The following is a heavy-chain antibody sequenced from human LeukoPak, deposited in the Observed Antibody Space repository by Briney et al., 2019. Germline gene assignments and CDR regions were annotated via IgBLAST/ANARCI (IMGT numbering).Heavy chain of an antibody. D-gene: IGHD2-21*02. CDR1: GYSFTSHY. J-gene: IGHJ5*02. V-gene: IGHV1-46*01. CDR3: ARDNSVRDTAWWFDP. CDR2: INPSGHWT. Sequence: GASVKVSCKASGYSFTSHYMHWVRQAPGQGLEWMGLINPSGHWTSYAQKFQGRVTLTRDVSTSTDYLELSSLRSEDTAVYYCARDNSVRDTAWWFDPWGQGTLVTVSS.